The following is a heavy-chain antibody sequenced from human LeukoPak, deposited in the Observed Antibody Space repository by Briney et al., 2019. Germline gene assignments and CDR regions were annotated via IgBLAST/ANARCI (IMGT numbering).Heavy chain of an antibody. V-gene: IGHV3-7*01. CDR3: ARRLLYGGPTFDY. Sequence: GGSLRLSCAASRFTFSSYWMSWVRQAPGKGLEWVANIKQDGSEKYYVDSVKGRFTISRDNAKNSLYLQMNSLRAEDTAVYYCARRLLYGGPTFDYWGQGTLVTVSS. CDR2: IKQDGSEK. D-gene: IGHD4-23*01. CDR1: RFTFSSYW. J-gene: IGHJ4*02.